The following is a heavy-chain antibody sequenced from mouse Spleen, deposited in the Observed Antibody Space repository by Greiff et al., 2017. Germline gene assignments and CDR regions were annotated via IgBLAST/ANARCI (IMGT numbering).Heavy chain of an antibody. CDR3: TPLGNWEGFAY. D-gene: IGHD4-1*02. CDR1: GFTFSDAW. V-gene: IGHV6-6*01. Sequence: EVQGVESGGGLVQPGGSMKLSCAASGFTFSDAWMDWVRQSPEKGLEWVAEIRNKANNHATYYAESVKGRFTISRDDSKSSVYLQMNSLRAEDTGIYYCTPLGNWEGFAYWGQGTLVTVSA. CDR2: IRNKANNHAT. J-gene: IGHJ3*01.